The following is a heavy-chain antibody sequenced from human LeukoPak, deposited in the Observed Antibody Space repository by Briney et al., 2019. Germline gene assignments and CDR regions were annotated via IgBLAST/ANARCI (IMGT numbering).Heavy chain of an antibody. CDR2: INWHGTT. CDR3: VKDISYESSGSAFEY. Sequence: GGSLRLSCAASGFTFEDYTMHWVRQAPGKTLEWVSLINWHGTTYYTDSVKGRFTISRDNSKNSLYLQMDTLRREDTAFYYCVKDISYESSGSAFEYWGQGALVTVSS. CDR1: GFTFEDYT. D-gene: IGHD3-22*01. J-gene: IGHJ4*02. V-gene: IGHV3-43*01.